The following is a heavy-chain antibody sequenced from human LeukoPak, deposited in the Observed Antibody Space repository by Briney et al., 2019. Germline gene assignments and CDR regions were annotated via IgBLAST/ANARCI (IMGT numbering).Heavy chain of an antibody. J-gene: IGHJ4*02. D-gene: IGHD3-9*01. CDR1: GFSLSTSEVG. CDR2: IYWNDDK. V-gene: IGHV2-5*01. CDR3: AHRLGSDKDY. Sequence: SGPTLVKPTQTLTLTFTLSGFSLSTSEVGVGWNRQHPGKALEWLALIYWNDDKRYNQSLKSRLTITKDTSKNQVVLTMTNMDPVDTAPYYCAHRLGSDKDYWGQGTLVTVSS.